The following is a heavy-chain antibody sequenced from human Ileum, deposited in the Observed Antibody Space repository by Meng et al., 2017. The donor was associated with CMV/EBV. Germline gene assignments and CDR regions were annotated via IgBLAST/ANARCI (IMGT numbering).Heavy chain of an antibody. CDR2: IHPNSGGT. CDR3: AREAPGYNWNYALFDY. V-gene: IGHV1-2*02. J-gene: IGHJ4*02. Sequence: SGYPFTGYYMHWVRQAPGQGLEWMGWIHPNSGGTNYAQKFQGRVTMTRDTSISTAYMELSRLRSDDTAVYYCAREAPGYNWNYALFDYWGQGTLVTVSS. D-gene: IGHD1-7*01. CDR1: GYPFTGYY.